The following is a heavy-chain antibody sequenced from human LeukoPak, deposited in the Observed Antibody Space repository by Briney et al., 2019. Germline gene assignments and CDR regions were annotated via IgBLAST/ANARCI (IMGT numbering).Heavy chain of an antibody. D-gene: IGHD6-19*01. V-gene: IGHV1-18*01. CDR1: GYTFTSYG. Sequence: ASVKVSCKASGYTFTSYGISWVRQAPGQGLEWMGWINTYNGNTKYAQKFQGRVTMTTDTSTSTAYMELRSLRSDDTAVYYCARGGGWYVEAGLFDYWGQGTLVTVSS. CDR2: INTYNGNT. CDR3: ARGGGWYVEAGLFDY. J-gene: IGHJ4*02.